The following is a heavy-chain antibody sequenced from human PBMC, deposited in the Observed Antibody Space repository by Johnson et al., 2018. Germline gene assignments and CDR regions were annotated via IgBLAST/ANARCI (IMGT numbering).Heavy chain of an antibody. Sequence: VQLVQSGGDLVKPGRSLRLSCTASGFTFGDYAMSWFRQAPGKGLEWVGFIRSKAYGGTTEYAASVRGRFTISRDDSESIAYLQMNSLESEDTAVYYCTRGRVVIAATPFYYFDYWGQGTLVTVSS. CDR3: TRGRVVIAATPFYYFDY. D-gene: IGHD2-15*01. CDR2: IRSKAYGGTT. V-gene: IGHV3-49*05. J-gene: IGHJ4*02. CDR1: GFTFGDYA.